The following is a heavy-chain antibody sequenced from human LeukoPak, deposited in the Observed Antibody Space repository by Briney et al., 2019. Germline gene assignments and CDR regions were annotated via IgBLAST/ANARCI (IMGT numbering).Heavy chain of an antibody. CDR1: GFTFSNYS. J-gene: IGHJ4*02. CDR3: VKDDGWVQYAN. D-gene: IGHD5-24*01. CDR2: ISRSRSTI. V-gene: IGHV3-48*01. Sequence: PGGSLRLSCAASGFTFSNYSMNWVRQAPGKGLEWVSYISRSRSTIYYADSVKGRFTISRDNSKNTVYLQMNSLSAEDAAVYYCVKDDGWVQYANWGQGTLVTVSS.